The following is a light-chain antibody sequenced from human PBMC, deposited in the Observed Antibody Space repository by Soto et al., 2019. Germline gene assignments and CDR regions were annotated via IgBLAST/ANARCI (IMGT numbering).Light chain of an antibody. J-gene: IGKJ2*01. CDR2: DAS. V-gene: IGKV3-11*01. CDR3: QQRYNWPRT. Sequence: ENVLTQSPATLSLSPGERATLSCRASQSVGSYLAWYQQRPGQAPRLLIYDASNRATGIPARFRGSGSGTDFILTISNLEPEDFVVYYCQQRYNWPRTFGQGTKLEIK. CDR1: QSVGSY.